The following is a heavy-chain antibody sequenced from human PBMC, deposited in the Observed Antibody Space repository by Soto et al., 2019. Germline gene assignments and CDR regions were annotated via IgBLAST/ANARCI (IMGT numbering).Heavy chain of an antibody. Sequence: SETLSLTCAVSGGSITSGGYSWGWIRQPPGQDLEWIGYMYHSGNTYYNPSLKGRVTISLDHSRNQFSLRLNSVTAADTAVYYCARYRREAVAGYTLDNWGQGILVTVSS. D-gene: IGHD6-13*01. CDR3: ARYRREAVAGYTLDN. J-gene: IGHJ4*02. V-gene: IGHV4-30-2*01. CDR1: GGSITSGGYS. CDR2: MYHSGNT.